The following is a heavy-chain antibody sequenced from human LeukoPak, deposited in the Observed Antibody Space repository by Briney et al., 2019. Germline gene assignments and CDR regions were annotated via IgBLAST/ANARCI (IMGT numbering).Heavy chain of an antibody. CDR1: GGTFSSYA. D-gene: IGHD3-10*01. V-gene: IGHV1-69*13. CDR2: IIPIFGTA. Sequence: ASVNVSCKASGGTFSSYAISWVRQAPGQGLEWMGGIIPIFGTANYAQKFQGRVTITADESTSTAYMELSSLRSEDTAVYYCARSRPLRARFYSYYGMDVWGQGTTVTVSS. J-gene: IGHJ6*02. CDR3: ARSRPLRARFYSYYGMDV.